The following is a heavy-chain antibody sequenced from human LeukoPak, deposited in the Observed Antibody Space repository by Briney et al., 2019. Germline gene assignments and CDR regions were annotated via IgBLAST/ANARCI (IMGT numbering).Heavy chain of an antibody. D-gene: IGHD7-27*01. J-gene: IGHJ2*01. V-gene: IGHV3-53*01. CDR3: ARAAGDRIGYHDL. CDR1: GFTFSSSY. Sequence: PGGSLRLSCAASGFTFSSSYMSWVRQAPGKGLEWVSVIYSGGDIYYAGSVKGRFTISRDNSKNTLYLQMNSLRAEDTAVYYCARAAGDRIGYHDLWGRGTLVTVSS. CDR2: IYSGGDI.